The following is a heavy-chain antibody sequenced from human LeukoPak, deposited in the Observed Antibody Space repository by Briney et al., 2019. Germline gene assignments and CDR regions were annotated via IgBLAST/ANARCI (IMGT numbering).Heavy chain of an antibody. CDR2: INHSGST. D-gene: IGHD4-17*01. CDR1: GGSFSGYY. J-gene: IGHJ3*02. CDR3: ARGTPRKGLRGKSDAFDI. Sequence: PSETLSLTCAVYGGSFSGYYWSWIRQPPGKGLEWIGEINHSGSTNYNPSLKSRVTISVDTSKNQFSLKLSSVTAADTAVYYCARGTPRKGLRGKSDAFDIWGQGTMVTVSS. V-gene: IGHV4-34*01.